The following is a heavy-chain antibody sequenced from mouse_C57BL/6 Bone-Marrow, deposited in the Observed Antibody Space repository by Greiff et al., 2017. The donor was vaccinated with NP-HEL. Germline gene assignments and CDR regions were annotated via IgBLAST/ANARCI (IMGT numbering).Heavy chain of an antibody. D-gene: IGHD3-2*02. CDR1: GFTFSSYA. J-gene: IGHJ2*01. CDR3: ARGWARQLRSPYFDY. V-gene: IGHV5-4*03. CDR2: ISDGGSYT. Sequence: DVMLVESGGGLVKPGGSLKLSCAASGFTFSSYAMSWVRQTPEKRLEWVATISDGGSYTYYPDNVKGRFTISRDNAKNNLYLQMSHLKSEDTAMYYCARGWARQLRSPYFDYWGQGTTLTVSS.